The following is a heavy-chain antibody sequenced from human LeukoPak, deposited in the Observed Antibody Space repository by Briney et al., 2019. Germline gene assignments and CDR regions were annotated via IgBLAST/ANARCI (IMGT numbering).Heavy chain of an antibody. J-gene: IGHJ4*02. CDR3: ARDLHYYGSGSYYSIDY. CDR2: INPSGGST. V-gene: IGHV1-46*01. CDR1: GYTFTSYD. D-gene: IGHD3-10*01. Sequence: ASVKVSCKASGYTFTSYDINWVRQAPGQGLEWMGIINPSGGSTSYAQKFQGRVTMTRDTSTSTVYMELSSLRSEDTAVYYCARDLHYYGSGSYYSIDYWGQGTLVTVSS.